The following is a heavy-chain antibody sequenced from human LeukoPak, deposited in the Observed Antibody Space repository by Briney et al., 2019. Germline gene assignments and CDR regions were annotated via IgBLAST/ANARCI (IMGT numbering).Heavy chain of an antibody. CDR1: GGSISSSSYY. CDR2: IYYSGST. Sequence: SETLSLTCAVSGGSISSSSYYWGWIRQPPGKGLEWIGSIYYSGSTYYNQSLKSSVTISVDTSKNQFSLKLSSVTAADTAVYSCARRALDFWITEYYYYGMDVWGQGTTVTVSS. CDR3: ARRALDFWITEYYYYGMDV. J-gene: IGHJ6*02. V-gene: IGHV4-39*01. D-gene: IGHD3-3*01.